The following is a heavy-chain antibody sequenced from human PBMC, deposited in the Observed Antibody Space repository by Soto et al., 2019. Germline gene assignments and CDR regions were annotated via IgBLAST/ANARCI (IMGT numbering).Heavy chain of an antibody. CDR1: GYSFTSYW. J-gene: IGHJ6*02. CDR3: AGLGCRSSSCYAHYYYGMDV. Sequence: GESLKISCKGSGYSFTSYWISWARQMPGKGLEWMGRIDPSDSYTNYSPSFQGHVTISADKSISTAYLQWSSLKASDTAMYYWAGLGCRSSSCYAHYYYGMDVWGQGTMVTVSS. CDR2: IDPSDSYT. V-gene: IGHV5-10-1*01. D-gene: IGHD2-2*01.